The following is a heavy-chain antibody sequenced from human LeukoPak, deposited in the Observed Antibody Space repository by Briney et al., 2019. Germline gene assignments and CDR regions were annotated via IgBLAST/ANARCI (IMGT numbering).Heavy chain of an antibody. D-gene: IGHD2-2*01. Sequence: SETLSLTCTVSGGSISGYYWSWIRQAPGKGLEWIGYIYYSGITNYNPSLKSRVAISVDTSKNQFSLKLTSVTAADTAVYYCARHLNTREHDYWGQGTLVTVSS. CDR3: ARHLNTREHDY. J-gene: IGHJ4*02. CDR1: GGSISGYY. V-gene: IGHV4-59*08. CDR2: IYYSGIT.